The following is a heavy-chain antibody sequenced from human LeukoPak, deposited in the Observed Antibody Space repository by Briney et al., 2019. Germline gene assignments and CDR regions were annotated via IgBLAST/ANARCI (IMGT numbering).Heavy chain of an antibody. D-gene: IGHD2-21*02. Sequence: GGSLRLSCAASGFTFSSYAMSWVRQAPGKGLEWVSAISGSGSSTYYADSVKGRFTISRDNSKNTLYVQMNSLRAEDTAVYFCAKPPRVVVVTAFDSWGQGTLVTVSS. CDR2: ISGSGSST. CDR1: GFTFSSYA. CDR3: AKPPRVVVVTAFDS. V-gene: IGHV3-23*01. J-gene: IGHJ4*02.